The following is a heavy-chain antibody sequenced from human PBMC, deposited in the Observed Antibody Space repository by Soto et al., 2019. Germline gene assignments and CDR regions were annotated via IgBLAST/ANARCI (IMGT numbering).Heavy chain of an antibody. D-gene: IGHD3-3*01. V-gene: IGHV3-33*06. CDR2: IWYDGSNK. CDR1: GFTFSSYG. J-gene: IGHJ6*02. CDR3: ANYDFWSGYGMDV. Sequence: GGSLRLSCAASGFTFSSYGMHWVRQAPGKGLEWVAVIWYDGSNKYYADSVKGRFTISRDNSKNTLYLQMNSLRAGDTAVYYCANYDFWSGYGMDVWGQGTTVTVSS.